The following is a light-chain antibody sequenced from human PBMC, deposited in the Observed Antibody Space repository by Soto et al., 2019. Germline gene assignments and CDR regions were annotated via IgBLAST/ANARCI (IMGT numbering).Light chain of an antibody. CDR3: LHHNGYPPV. CDR1: QHITND. Sequence: DNQMTQSPSSLSASVGDTVTITCRASQHITNDCAWYQQKAGRAPKCLILLASRLQTGVPSRFSGSGSGTEFTLTISSLQPEDFATYYCLHHNGYPPVFGQGTKVEIK. V-gene: IGKV1-17*01. CDR2: LAS. J-gene: IGKJ2*01.